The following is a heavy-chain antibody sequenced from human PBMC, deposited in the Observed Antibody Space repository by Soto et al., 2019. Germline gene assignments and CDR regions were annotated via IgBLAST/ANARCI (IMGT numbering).Heavy chain of an antibody. CDR1: GFTFSSYG. V-gene: IGHV3-30*18. D-gene: IGHD1-26*01. CDR2: ISYDGSNK. Sequence: QVQLVESGGGVVQPGRSLRLSCAAPGFTFSSYGMHWVRQAPGKGLEWVAVISYDGSNKYYADSVKGRFTISRDNSKNTLYLQMNSLRAEDTAVYYCAKDLRPTKWELLHDAFDIWGQGTMVTVSS. CDR3: AKDLRPTKWELLHDAFDI. J-gene: IGHJ3*02.